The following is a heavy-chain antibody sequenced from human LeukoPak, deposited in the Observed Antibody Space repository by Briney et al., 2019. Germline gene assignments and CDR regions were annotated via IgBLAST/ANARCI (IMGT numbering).Heavy chain of an antibody. V-gene: IGHV3-23*01. CDR3: AKDLTGGSRYYFYYMDV. D-gene: IGHD2-8*02. J-gene: IGHJ6*03. Sequence: GGSLRLSCAASGFTFSSYDMSWVRQAPGKGLEWVSGISGGGNTFYSDSVKGRFTISRDNSKNTLYLQMNSLRAEDTAVYYCAKDLTGGSRYYFYYMDVWGKGTTVTISS. CDR1: GFTFSSYD. CDR2: ISGGGNT.